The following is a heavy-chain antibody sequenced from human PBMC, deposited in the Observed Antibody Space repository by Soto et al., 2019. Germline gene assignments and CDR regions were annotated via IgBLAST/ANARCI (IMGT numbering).Heavy chain of an antibody. J-gene: IGHJ4*02. V-gene: IGHV3-33*01. CDR2: IWNDGNNK. CDR3: ARADGGNSLTLDY. D-gene: IGHD4-4*01. CDR1: GFTFRYHG. Sequence: QVQVVESGGGVVQPGRSLRLSCAASGFTFRYHGMHWVRQAPGKGLECVANIWNDGNNKDYADSVKGRFTITRDNSKNTVYLQMNSLRVEDTAVYYCARADGGNSLTLDYWGQGTLVTVSS.